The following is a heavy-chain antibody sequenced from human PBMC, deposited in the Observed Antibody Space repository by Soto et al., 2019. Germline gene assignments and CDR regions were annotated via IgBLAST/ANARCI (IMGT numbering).Heavy chain of an antibody. J-gene: IGHJ4*01. Sequence: SETLSITCTVSGGSINNGAYYWSWIRQYPGKGLEWIGYIYHSGSTYSIPSLKSRVTISIDTSQSQFSLELRSVTAEDTAVYYCAKGQDSGWYFSLDWGQGTLVTVSS. V-gene: IGHV4-31*03. CDR2: IYHSGST. CDR1: GGSINNGAYY. D-gene: IGHD6-19*01. CDR3: AKGQDSGWYFSLD.